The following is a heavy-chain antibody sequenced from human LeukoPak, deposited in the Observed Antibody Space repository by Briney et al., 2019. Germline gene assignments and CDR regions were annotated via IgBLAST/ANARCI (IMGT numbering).Heavy chain of an antibody. V-gene: IGHV1-69*04. CDR3: AGYGDYVGNWFDP. D-gene: IGHD4-17*01. CDR2: IIPILGIA. Sequence: ASVKVSCKASGGTFSSYAISWVRQAPGQGLEWMGRIIPILGIANYAQKFQGRVTITADKSTSTAYMELSSLRSEDTAVYYCAGYGDYVGNWFDPWGQGTLVTVSS. J-gene: IGHJ5*02. CDR1: GGTFSSYA.